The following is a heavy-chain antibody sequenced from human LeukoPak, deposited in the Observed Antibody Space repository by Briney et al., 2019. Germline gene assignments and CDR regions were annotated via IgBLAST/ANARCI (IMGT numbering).Heavy chain of an antibody. D-gene: IGHD3-22*01. J-gene: IGHJ4*02. CDR1: GFTFSDYY. CDR2: ISSSGSTI. Sequence: GSLRLSCAASGFTFSDYYMSWIRQAPGKGLEGVSYISSSGSTIYYADSVKGRFTISRDNAKNSLYLQMNSLRAEDTAVYYCARDRAERHYYDSSGYILFDYWGQGTLVTASS. CDR3: ARDRAERHYYDSSGYILFDY. V-gene: IGHV3-11*01.